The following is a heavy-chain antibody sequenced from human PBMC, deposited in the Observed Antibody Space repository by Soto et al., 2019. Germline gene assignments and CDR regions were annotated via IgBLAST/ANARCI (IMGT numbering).Heavy chain of an antibody. Sequence: QLVETGGGLVKPGASLRLSCSTSGFPFNSYQMNWFRQAPGKGLPWVPSISSTGRYIDYADSVKCRFTISRDTAHQSVFLLMDSLRADDTAVYYCARDGLLTFGKVLKIHYMGVWRKGTTVVVSS. V-gene: IGHV3-21*01. J-gene: IGHJ6*03. CDR2: ISSTGRYI. CDR3: ARDGLLTFGKVLKIHYMGV. D-gene: IGHD2-21*01. CDR1: GFPFNSYQ.